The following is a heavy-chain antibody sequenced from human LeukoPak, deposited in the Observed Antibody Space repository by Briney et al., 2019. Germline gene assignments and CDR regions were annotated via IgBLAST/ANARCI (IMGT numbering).Heavy chain of an antibody. J-gene: IGHJ4*02. CDR2: IKQDGSEK. CDR3: ARVRGYGKGPNRPSDY. Sequence: PGGSLRLSCAASGFTFSSYWMSWVRQAPGKGLEWVANIKQDGSEKYYVDSVKGRFTISRDNAKNSLYLQMNSLRAEDTAVYYCARVRGYGKGPNRPSDYWGQGTLVTVSS. D-gene: IGHD3-16*01. V-gene: IGHV3-7*01. CDR1: GFTFSSYW.